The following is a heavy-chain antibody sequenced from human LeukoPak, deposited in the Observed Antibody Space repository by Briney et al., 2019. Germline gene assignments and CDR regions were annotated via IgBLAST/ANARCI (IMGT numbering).Heavy chain of an antibody. CDR3: AKEPNWGVCPDY. CDR1: GFTFSSYG. Sequence: GGSLRLSCTGSGFTFSSYGMHWVRQAPGKGLEWVAVISYDGSNKYYADSVKGRFTISRDNSKNTLYLQMNSLTTEDTAVFYCAKEPNWGVCPDYWGQGTLVTVSS. J-gene: IGHJ4*02. CDR2: ISYDGSNK. V-gene: IGHV3-30*18. D-gene: IGHD7-27*01.